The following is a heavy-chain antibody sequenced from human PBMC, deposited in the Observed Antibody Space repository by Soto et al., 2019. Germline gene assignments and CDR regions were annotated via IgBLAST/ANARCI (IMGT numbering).Heavy chain of an antibody. J-gene: IGHJ4*02. CDR1: GYTFTSYG. V-gene: IGHV1-18*01. CDR3: ARDIKATPPPYSSGWQLRYYFDY. Sequence: ASVKVSCKASGYTFTSYGISWVRQAPGQGLEWMGWISAYNGNTNYAQKLQGRVTMTTDTSTSTAYMELRSLRSDDTAVYYCARDIKATPPPYSSGWQLRYYFDYWGQGTLVTVSS. CDR2: ISAYNGNT. D-gene: IGHD6-19*01.